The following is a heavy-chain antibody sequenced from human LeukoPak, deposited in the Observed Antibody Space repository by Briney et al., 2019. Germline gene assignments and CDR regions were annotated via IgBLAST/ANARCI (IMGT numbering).Heavy chain of an antibody. V-gene: IGHV4-34*01. Sequence: SETLSLTCAVYGGSFSGYYWSWIRQPPGKGLEWIGEINHSGSTNYNPSLKSRVTISVDTSKNQFSLKLSSVTAADTAVYYCARGRGYCSGGSRYYNWFDPWGQGTLVTVSS. CDR2: INHSGST. CDR1: GGSFSGYY. D-gene: IGHD2-15*01. J-gene: IGHJ5*02. CDR3: ARGRGYCSGGSRYYNWFDP.